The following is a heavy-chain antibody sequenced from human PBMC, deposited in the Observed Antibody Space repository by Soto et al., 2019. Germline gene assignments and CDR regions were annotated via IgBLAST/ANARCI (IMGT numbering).Heavy chain of an antibody. CDR3: ARAGFDRLYFDQ. CDR1: GFTVTNSY. Sequence: GGSLRLSCAASGFTVTNSYMAWVRQAPGKGLEWVSVVYTSGRTYHADSVKGRFTVSRDISTNMFFLQMNKLSAEDMATYYCARAGFDRLYFDQWGRGTLVTVAS. J-gene: IGHJ4*02. D-gene: IGHD3-16*02. V-gene: IGHV3-53*01. CDR2: VYTSGRT.